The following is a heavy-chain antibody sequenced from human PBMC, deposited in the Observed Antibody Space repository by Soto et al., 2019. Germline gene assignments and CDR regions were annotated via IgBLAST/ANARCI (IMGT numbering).Heavy chain of an antibody. CDR1: GGSISRYY. J-gene: IGHJ4*02. V-gene: IGHV4-59*08. D-gene: IGHD6-13*01. CDR3: ARGSTGYSSSWYRY. Sequence: SETLSLTCTVSGGSISRYYWSWIRQPPGKGLEWIGYIYNSGSTNYNPSLKSRVTISVDTSKNQFSLKLSSVTAADTAVYYCARGSTGYSSSWYRYWGQGTLVTVST. CDR2: IYNSGST.